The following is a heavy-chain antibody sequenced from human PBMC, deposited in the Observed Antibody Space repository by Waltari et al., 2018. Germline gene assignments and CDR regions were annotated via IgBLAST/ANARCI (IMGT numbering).Heavy chain of an antibody. CDR1: GVSISIGSSY. CDR2: IYTSGST. Sequence: QVQLQESGPGLVKPSQTLSLTCTVSGVSISIGSSYWRWIRQPAGKGLEWIGYIYTSGSTNYNPSLKSRVTISVDTSKNQFSLKLSSVTAADTAVYYCARDHGGQGIDYWGQGTLVTVSS. CDR3: ARDHGGQGIDY. J-gene: IGHJ4*02. D-gene: IGHD6-25*01. V-gene: IGHV4-61*09.